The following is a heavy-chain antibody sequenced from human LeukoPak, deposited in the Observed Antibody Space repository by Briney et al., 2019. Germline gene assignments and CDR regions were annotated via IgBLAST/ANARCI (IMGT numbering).Heavy chain of an antibody. CDR3: ARGNYYGSGSYYYYYYYYMDV. D-gene: IGHD3-10*01. Sequence: GGSLRLSCAASGFTFSSYSMNWVRQAPGKGLEWVSSISSSSSYIYYADSVKGRFTISRDNAKNSLYLQMNSLRAEDTAVYYCARGNYYGSGSYYYYYYYYMDVWGKGTTVTVSS. CDR1: GFTFSSYS. V-gene: IGHV3-21*01. CDR2: ISSSSSYI. J-gene: IGHJ6*03.